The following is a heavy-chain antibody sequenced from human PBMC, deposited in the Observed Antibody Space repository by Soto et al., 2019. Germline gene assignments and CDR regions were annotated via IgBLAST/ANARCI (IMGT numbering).Heavy chain of an antibody. CDR1: GFTFNTCA. CDR2: ISGSDGRT. CDR3: ARYDSSGYYWPYYYYGMDV. D-gene: IGHD3-22*01. J-gene: IGHJ6*02. V-gene: IGHV3-23*01. Sequence: GGSLRLSCAASGFTFNTCAMSWVRQAPGKGLEWVSGISGSDGRTYYADSVRGRFTISRDNSKNTLYLQLNRLRAEDTAVYYCARYDSSGYYWPYYYYGMDVWGQGTTVTVSS.